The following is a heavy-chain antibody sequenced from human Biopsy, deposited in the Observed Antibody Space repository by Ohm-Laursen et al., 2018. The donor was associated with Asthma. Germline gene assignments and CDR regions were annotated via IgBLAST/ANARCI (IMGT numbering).Heavy chain of an antibody. V-gene: IGHV6-1*01. D-gene: IGHD2-21*02. CDR2: TYYRSKWYN. CDR1: GDSVSSNSAT. Sequence: QTLSLTCAISGDSVSSNSATWNWIRQSPSRGLEWLGRTYYRSKWYNDYAVSVKSRMTINPDTSKNHFSLKLTSVTAADTAVYYCARGVDRVTGLLDHFDSWGQGTLVTVSS. CDR3: ARGVDRVTGLLDHFDS. J-gene: IGHJ4*02.